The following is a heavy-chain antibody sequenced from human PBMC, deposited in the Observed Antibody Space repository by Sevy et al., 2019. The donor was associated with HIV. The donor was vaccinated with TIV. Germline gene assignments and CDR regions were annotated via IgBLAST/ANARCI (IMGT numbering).Heavy chain of an antibody. Sequence: GSLRLSYAASGFTFAKYSMSWVRQAPGKGLEWVSTFSFGCGRINYADSVKGRFTISRDDSKNTLFLQMNSLRAEDTATYFCAREGCTQPHDYWGQGTLVTVSS. CDR3: AREGCTQPHDY. CDR1: GFTFAKYS. J-gene: IGHJ4*02. D-gene: IGHD2-8*01. V-gene: IGHV3-23*01. CDR2: FSFGCGRI.